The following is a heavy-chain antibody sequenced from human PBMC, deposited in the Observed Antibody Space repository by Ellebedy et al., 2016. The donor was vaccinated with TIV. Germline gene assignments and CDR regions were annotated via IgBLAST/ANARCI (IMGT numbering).Heavy chain of an antibody. CDR2: ISSSSSSI. CDR1: GFTFSSYS. V-gene: IGHV3-21*04. CDR3: ARAVATWYFDL. Sequence: GESLKISXAASGFTFSSYSMNWVRQAPGKGLEWVSFISSSSSSIYYADSVKGRFTISRDNAKNSLYLQMNSLRAEDTAVYYCARAVATWYFDLWGRGTLVTVSS. J-gene: IGHJ2*01.